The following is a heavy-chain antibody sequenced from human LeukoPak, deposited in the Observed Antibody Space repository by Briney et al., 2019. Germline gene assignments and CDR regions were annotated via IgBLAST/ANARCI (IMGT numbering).Heavy chain of an antibody. J-gene: IGHJ6*02. D-gene: IGHD5-24*01. CDR2: IYTSGST. CDR3: ARDPRYGYNFDCYYGMDV. CDR1: GGSISSYY. V-gene: IGHV4-4*07. Sequence: PSETLSLTCTVSGGSISSYYWSWIRQPAGKGLEWIGRIYTSGSTNYNPSLKSRVTMTVDTSKNQFSLKLSSVTAADTAVYYCARDPRYGYNFDCYYGMDVWGQGTTVTVSS.